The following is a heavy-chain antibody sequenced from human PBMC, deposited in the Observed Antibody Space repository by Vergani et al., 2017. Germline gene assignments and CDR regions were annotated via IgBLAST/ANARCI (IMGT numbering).Heavy chain of an antibody. CDR2: IIPILGIA. CDR1: GGTFSSYA. CDR3: AGYDFWSGYYGSGMDV. D-gene: IGHD3-3*01. Sequence: QVQLVQSGAEVKKPGSSVKVSCKASGGTFSSYAISWVRQAPGQGLEWMGRIIPILGIANYAQKFQGRVTMTRNTSISTAYMELSSLRSEDTAVYYCAGYDFWSGYYGSGMDVWGQGTTVTVSS. J-gene: IGHJ6*02. V-gene: IGHV1-69*04.